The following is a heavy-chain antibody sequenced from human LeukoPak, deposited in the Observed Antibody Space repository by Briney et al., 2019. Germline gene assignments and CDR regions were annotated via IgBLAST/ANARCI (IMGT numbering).Heavy chain of an antibody. CDR2: IIPIFGTA. Sequence: SVKVSCKASGGTFSSYAISWVRQAPGQGLEWMGGIIPIFGTANYAQKFQGRVTITADESTSTAYMELSSLRSEDTAVYYCAGHCSSTSCYGPARHYYYYYYMDVWGKGTTVTISS. CDR3: AGHCSSTSCYGPARHYYYYYYMDV. J-gene: IGHJ6*03. CDR1: GGTFSSYA. V-gene: IGHV1-69*13. D-gene: IGHD2-2*01.